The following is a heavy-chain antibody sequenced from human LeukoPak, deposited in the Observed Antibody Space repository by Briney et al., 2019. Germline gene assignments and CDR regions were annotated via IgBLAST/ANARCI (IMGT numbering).Heavy chain of an antibody. V-gene: IGHV1-2*02. CDR1: GGTFSSYA. CDR3: ARDGGFDY. D-gene: IGHD3-3*01. CDR2: INPNSGGT. Sequence: GASVKVSCKASGGTFSSYAISWVRQAPGQGLEWMGWINPNSGGTNYAQKFQGRVTMTRDTSISTAYMELSRLRSDDTAVYYCARDGGFDYWGQGTRVTVSS. J-gene: IGHJ4*02.